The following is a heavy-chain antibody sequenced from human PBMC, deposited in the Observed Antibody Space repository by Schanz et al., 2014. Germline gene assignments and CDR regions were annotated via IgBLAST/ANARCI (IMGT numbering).Heavy chain of an antibody. CDR1: GFAVDNYY. D-gene: IGHD1-26*01. J-gene: IGHJ4*02. CDR3: ARDHTTESYYSAGPPIDY. Sequence: VASGGGLVQPGGSLRLSCAASGFAVDNYYMSCVRQAPGRGLEWVSIIFTDGRTYYADSVKGRFTISRDSSKNTLFLQMNSLRAEDTAVYYCARDHTTESYYSAGPPIDYWGQGTLLTVSS. V-gene: IGHV3-66*01. CDR2: IFTDGRT.